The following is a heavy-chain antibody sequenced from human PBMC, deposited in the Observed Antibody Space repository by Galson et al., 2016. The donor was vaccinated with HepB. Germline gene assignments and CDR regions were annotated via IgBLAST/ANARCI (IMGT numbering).Heavy chain of an antibody. CDR2: IWYDGTIK. V-gene: IGHV3-30*02. J-gene: IGHJ4*02. CDR3: ARTYLLDY. D-gene: IGHD2-15*01. CDR1: GSTFASYG. Sequence: SLRLSCAASGSTFASYGMHWVRQAPAKGLEWVAFIWYDGTIKYYADSVKGRFTISRDNSKDTLYLQMNSLRVEDTAVYYCARTYLLDYWGQGTPVTVSS.